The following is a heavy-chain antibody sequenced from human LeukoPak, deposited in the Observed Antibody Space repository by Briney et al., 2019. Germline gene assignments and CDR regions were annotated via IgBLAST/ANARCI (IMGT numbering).Heavy chain of an antibody. D-gene: IGHD6-13*01. CDR1: GYTFTSYD. Sequence: ASVKVSCKASGYTFTSYDINWVRQATGQGLEWMGWMNANSGNTGYAQKFQGRVTITRNTSISTAYMELSSLRSEDTAVYYCARGPSSSWYVWDYYYYYMDVWGKGTTVTVSS. CDR3: ARGPSSSWYVWDYYYYYMDV. J-gene: IGHJ6*03. V-gene: IGHV1-8*03. CDR2: MNANSGNT.